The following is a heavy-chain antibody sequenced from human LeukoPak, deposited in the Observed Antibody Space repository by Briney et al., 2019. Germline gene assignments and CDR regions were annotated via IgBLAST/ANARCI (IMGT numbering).Heavy chain of an antibody. CDR3: ARGGGYSYAPYDY. Sequence: PGGSLRLSCSASGFSFNSKGMHWVRQAPGKGLEWVAVIWNDGSNKYYADSVKGRFTISRDNAKNTLYLQMNSLRAEDTAVYYCARGGGYSYAPYDYWGQGTLVTVSS. CDR2: IWNDGSNK. CDR1: GFSFNSKG. J-gene: IGHJ4*02. D-gene: IGHD5-18*01. V-gene: IGHV3-33*01.